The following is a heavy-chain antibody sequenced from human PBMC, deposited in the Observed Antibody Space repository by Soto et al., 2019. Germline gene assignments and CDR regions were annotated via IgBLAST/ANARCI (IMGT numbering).Heavy chain of an antibody. J-gene: IGHJ6*02. D-gene: IGHD2-8*01. CDR1: GYSFTDYH. Sequence: ASVKVSCKASGYSFTDYHIHWVRQAPGQGLEWLGLINPKSGGTSTAQKFQGWVTMTTDTSTSTASMELTRLTSDDTAIYYCARGDSTDCSNGVCSFFYNHDMDVWGQGTTVTVSS. V-gene: IGHV1-2*04. CDR2: INPKSGGT. CDR3: ARGDSTDCSNGVCSFFYNHDMDV.